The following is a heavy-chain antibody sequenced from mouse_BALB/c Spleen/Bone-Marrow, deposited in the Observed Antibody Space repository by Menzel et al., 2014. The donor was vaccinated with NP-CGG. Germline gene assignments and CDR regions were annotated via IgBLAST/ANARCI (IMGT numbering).Heavy chain of an antibody. CDR1: GYTFTSYW. Sequence: QVQLQQSGADLVKPGASVKLSCKASGYTFTSYWMHWVKQRPGQGLEWIGEIGPSDSYTNYNQKFKGKATLTVDKSSSTAYKQLSSLTSEDSAVYYCARGLYGDSVYWGQGTTLTVSS. V-gene: IGHV1-69*02. CDR2: IGPSDSYT. CDR3: ARGLYGDSVY. J-gene: IGHJ2*01. D-gene: IGHD2-13*01.